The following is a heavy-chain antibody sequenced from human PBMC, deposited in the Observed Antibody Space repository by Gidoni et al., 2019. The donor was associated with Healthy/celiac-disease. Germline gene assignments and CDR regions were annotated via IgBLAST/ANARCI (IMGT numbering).Heavy chain of an antibody. V-gene: IGHV4-4*07. Sequence: QVQLQESGPGLVHPSETLSLTCTVSGVSISSYYWSWIRQPAGKGLEWIGRIYTSGSTNYNPSLKSRVNMSGDTSKNQFSLKLSSVTAADTAVYYCAREEVEMATIKVGGWGQGTLVTVSS. D-gene: IGHD5-12*01. CDR2: IYTSGST. CDR3: AREEVEMATIKVGG. J-gene: IGHJ4*02. CDR1: GVSISSYY.